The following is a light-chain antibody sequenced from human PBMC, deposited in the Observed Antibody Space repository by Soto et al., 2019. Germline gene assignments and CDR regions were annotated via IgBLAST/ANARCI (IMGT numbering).Light chain of an antibody. J-gene: IGKJ4*01. CDR2: GAS. Sequence: EVVMTQSPATVSVSPGEGVTLSCRASQTISNDLAWYQQKPGQAPSLLLYGASTRATGVPARFSGGGSGTEFTLTISSLQSEDFAFYYCQQNNKWPPVTFGGGTKVEIK. CDR1: QTISND. CDR3: QQNNKWPPVT. V-gene: IGKV3-15*01.